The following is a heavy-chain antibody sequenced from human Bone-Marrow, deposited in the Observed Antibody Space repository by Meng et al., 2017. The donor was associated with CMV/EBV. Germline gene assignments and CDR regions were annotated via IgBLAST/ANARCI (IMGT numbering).Heavy chain of an antibody. CDR1: GYTFSSYW. J-gene: IGHJ5*02. V-gene: IGHV3-7*01. Sequence: GGSPRLTFTPSGYTFSSYWMSWVRQAPGKGLEWVANIKQDGSEKYYVDSVKGRFTISRDNSKNTLYLQMNSLRAEDTAVYYFAKDRQLWLPDWLDAWGQGTLVTVSS. CDR2: IKQDGSEK. CDR3: AKDRQLWLPDWLDA. D-gene: IGHD5-18*01.